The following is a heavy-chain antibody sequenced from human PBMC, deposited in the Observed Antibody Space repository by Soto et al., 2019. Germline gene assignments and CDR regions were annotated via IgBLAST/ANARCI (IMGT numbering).Heavy chain of an antibody. V-gene: IGHV3-74*01. CDR1: GFTFGSYW. CDR3: SRETIWFGDSTTS. CDR2: INGDGGIT. D-gene: IGHD3-10*01. Sequence: EVHLVESGGGSVQPGGSLRISCGASGFTFGSYWMDWVRQVPGKGLVWVSRINGDGGITTYADSVKGRFTISRDNAGSTLYRQMNSLIVDDTAVYYRSRETIWFGDSTTSGGKGPLVTVSS. J-gene: IGHJ4*02.